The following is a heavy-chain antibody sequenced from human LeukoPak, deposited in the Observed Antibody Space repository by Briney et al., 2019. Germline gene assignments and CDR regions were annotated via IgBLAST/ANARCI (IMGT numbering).Heavy chain of an antibody. Sequence: PSETLSLTCAVNGGSFSGHYWTWIRQSPGKGLEWIGEIIHSGRAYYSPSLKSRLSLSVDPSMNHFSMRLSSVTAADTAIYYCARGTVLSSYASFDSWGQGALVTYASFDYWGQGALVTVSS. CDR1: GGSFSGHY. V-gene: IGHV4-34*01. J-gene: IGHJ4*02. CDR2: IIHSGRA. CDR3: ARGTVLSSYASFDSWGQGALVTYASFDY. D-gene: IGHD3-16*01.